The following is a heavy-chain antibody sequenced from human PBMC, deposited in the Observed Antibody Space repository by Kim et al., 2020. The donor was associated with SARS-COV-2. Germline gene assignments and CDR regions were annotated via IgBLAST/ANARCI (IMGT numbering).Heavy chain of an antibody. CDR3: AKDYQGRNYYDSSGYYYPKHYYYYGMDV. V-gene: IGHV3-9*01. D-gene: IGHD3-22*01. CDR2: ISWNSGSI. Sequence: GGSLRLSCAASGFTFGDYAMHWVRQAPGKGLEWVSGISWNSGSIGYADSVKGRFTISRDNAKNSLYLQMNSLRAEDTALYYCAKDYQGRNYYDSSGYYYPKHYYYYGMDVWGQGTTVTVSS. CDR1: GFTFGDYA. J-gene: IGHJ6*02.